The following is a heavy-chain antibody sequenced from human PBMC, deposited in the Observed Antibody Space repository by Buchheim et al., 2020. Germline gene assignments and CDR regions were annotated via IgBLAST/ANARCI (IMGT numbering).Heavy chain of an antibody. CDR3: ARDMAAAGLFQH. CDR1: GYTFTLYG. CDR2: INPSGGTT. V-gene: IGHV1-46*01. Sequence: QVQLVQSGAEVKKPGASVKVSCKASGYTFTLYGITWVRQAPGQGLEWMGIINPSGGTTTYAQKFQGRVTMTRDTSTSTVYMELSNLRSEDTAVYYCARDMAAAGLFQHWGQGTL. D-gene: IGHD6-13*01. J-gene: IGHJ1*01.